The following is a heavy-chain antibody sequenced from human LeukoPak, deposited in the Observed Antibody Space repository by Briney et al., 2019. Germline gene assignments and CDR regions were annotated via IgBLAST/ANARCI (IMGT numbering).Heavy chain of an antibody. Sequence: QPGRSLRLSCAASGFTFSSYGMHWVRQAPGKGLEWVAVISYDGCNKYYADSVKGRFTISRDNSKNTLYLQMNSLRAEDTAVYYCARAYCSGGSCYFLDYWGQGTLVTVSS. V-gene: IGHV3-30*03. CDR1: GFTFSSYG. J-gene: IGHJ4*02. CDR2: ISYDGCNK. CDR3: ARAYCSGGSCYFLDY. D-gene: IGHD2-15*01.